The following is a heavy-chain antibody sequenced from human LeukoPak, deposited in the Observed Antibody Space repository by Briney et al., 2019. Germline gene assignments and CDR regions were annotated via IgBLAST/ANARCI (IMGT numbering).Heavy chain of an antibody. Sequence: SETLSLICTVSGGSISSYYWSWIRQPPGKGLEWIGYIYYSGSTNYNPSLKSRVTISVDTSKNQFSLKLSSVTAADTAVYYCARLLAVAGTPPNWFDPWGQGTLVTVSS. CDR1: GGSISSYY. V-gene: IGHV4-59*08. CDR2: IYYSGST. J-gene: IGHJ5*02. D-gene: IGHD6-19*01. CDR3: ARLLAVAGTPPNWFDP.